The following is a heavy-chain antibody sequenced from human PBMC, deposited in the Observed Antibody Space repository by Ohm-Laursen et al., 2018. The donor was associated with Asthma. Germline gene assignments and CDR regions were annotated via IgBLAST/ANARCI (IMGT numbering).Heavy chain of an antibody. Sequence: SSLRLSCAASGFTFSSYGMHWVRQAPGKGLEWVAIISYDGSNKDYADSVKGRFTISRDNSEITVYVQMNSLRAEDTAVYYCAKEKGGSFDYWGQGTLVTVSS. J-gene: IGHJ4*02. D-gene: IGHD1-26*01. V-gene: IGHV3-30*18. CDR3: AKEKGGSFDY. CDR2: ISYDGSNK. CDR1: GFTFSSYG.